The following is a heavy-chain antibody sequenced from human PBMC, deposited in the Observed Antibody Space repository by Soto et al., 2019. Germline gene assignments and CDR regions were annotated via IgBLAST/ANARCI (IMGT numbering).Heavy chain of an antibody. D-gene: IGHD1-1*01. J-gene: IGHJ3*02. V-gene: IGHV3-48*01. Sequence: PGGSLRLSCAASGFTFGSYSMNWVRQAPGKGLEWVSYISSSSSTIYYADSVKGRFTISRDNAKNSLYLQMNSLRAEDTAVYYCARSRRQPHDAFDIWGQGTMVTVSS. CDR2: ISSSSSTI. CDR3: ARSRRQPHDAFDI. CDR1: GFTFGSYS.